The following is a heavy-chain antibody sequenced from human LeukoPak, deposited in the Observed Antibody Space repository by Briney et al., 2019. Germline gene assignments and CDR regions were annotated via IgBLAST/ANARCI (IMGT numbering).Heavy chain of an antibody. CDR3: AGSIAAAGPRLFDY. CDR2: INHSGST. V-gene: IGHV4-34*01. D-gene: IGHD6-13*01. J-gene: IGHJ4*02. Sequence: PSETLSLTCAVYGGSFSGYYWSWIRQPPGKGLEWIGEINHSGSTNYNPSLKSRVTISIDTSKNKFSLKLSSVTAADTAVYYCAGSIAAAGPRLFDYWGQGTLVTVSS. CDR1: GGSFSGYY.